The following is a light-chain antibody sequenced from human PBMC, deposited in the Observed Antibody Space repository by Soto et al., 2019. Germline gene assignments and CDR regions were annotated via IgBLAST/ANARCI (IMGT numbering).Light chain of an antibody. V-gene: IGKV3-15*01. CDR1: ESVSGN. J-gene: IGKJ2*01. CDR2: GTS. CDR3: QQSDKWPHT. Sequence: EIVMTQSPATLSVSPGERATLSCRASESVSGNLVWYQQRPGQAPRLLIHGTSTRATGIPARFSGSRSGTEFTLAISSRQAEDSAGYYCQQSDKWPHTVGQGTKLEIK.